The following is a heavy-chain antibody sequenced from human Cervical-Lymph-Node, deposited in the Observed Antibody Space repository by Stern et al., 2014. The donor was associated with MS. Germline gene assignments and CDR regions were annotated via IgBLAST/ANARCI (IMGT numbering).Heavy chain of an antibody. D-gene: IGHD3-16*01. CDR1: GYTFTTYD. CDR2: ISVYNGNA. Sequence: QVQLGQSGAEVKRPGASVKVSCKASGYTFTTYDIIWVRQAPGQGLEWVGWISVYNGNANYAQKLQGRATMTIDTSTSTAYMELSSLRSDDTAVYYCARNYQGLGYWGQGTLVTVSS. J-gene: IGHJ4*02. V-gene: IGHV1-18*04. CDR3: ARNYQGLGY.